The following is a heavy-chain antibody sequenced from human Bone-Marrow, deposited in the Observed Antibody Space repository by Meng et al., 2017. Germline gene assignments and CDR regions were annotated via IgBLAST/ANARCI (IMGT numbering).Heavy chain of an antibody. CDR2: IDYSGST. CDR1: GGSISSSSYY. J-gene: IGHJ4*02. V-gene: IGHV4-39*01. Sequence: QLQLQESGPGLGKPSETLPLTCTVSGGSISSSSYYWGWIRQPPGKALEWTGSIDYSGSTYYNPSLKSRVTISADTSKNQFSLKLSSVTAADTAVYYCVRHKYNYGQSPFDYWGQGTLVTVSS. CDR3: VRHKYNYGQSPFDY. D-gene: IGHD5-18*01.